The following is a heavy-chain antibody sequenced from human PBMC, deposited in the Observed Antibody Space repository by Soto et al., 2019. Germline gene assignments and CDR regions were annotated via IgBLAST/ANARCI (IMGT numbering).Heavy chain of an antibody. CDR2: IIPILGVA. D-gene: IGHD3-10*01. V-gene: IGHV1-69*02. J-gene: IGHJ4*02. Sequence: QVQLVHSGTEVKKPGSSVKVSCKASGTFSSYTISWVRQAPGQGLEWMGRIIPILGVADYAQKLQGRVTITADKSTNTAYMELSSLRSEDTAVYYCARGRPDGDHFDYWGQGTLVTVSA. CDR3: ARGRPDGDHFDY. CDR1: GTFSSYT.